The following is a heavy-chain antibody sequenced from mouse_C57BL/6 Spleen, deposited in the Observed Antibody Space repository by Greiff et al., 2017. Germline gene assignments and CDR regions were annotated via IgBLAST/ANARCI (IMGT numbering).Heavy chain of an antibody. V-gene: IGHV10-3*01. Sequence: DVKLQESGGGLVQPKGSLKLSCAASGFTFNTYAMHWVRQAPGKGLEWVARIRSKSSNYATYYADSVKDRFTNSRVDSQSMLYLQMNNQKTKDTAMYCCVGALKGLEGNWDGGFDYWGQGTTLTVSS. CDR3: VGALKGLEGNWDGGFDY. D-gene: IGHD4-1*01. CDR2: IRSKSSNYAT. J-gene: IGHJ2*01. CDR1: GFTFNTYA.